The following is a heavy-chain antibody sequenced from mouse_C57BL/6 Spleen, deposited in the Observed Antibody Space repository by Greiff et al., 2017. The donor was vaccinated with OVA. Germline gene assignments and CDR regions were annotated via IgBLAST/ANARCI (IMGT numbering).Heavy chain of an antibody. V-gene: IGHV1-26*01. CDR1: GYTFTDYY. Sequence: EVQLQQSGPELVKPGASVKISCKASGYTFTDYYMNWVKQSHGKSLEWIGDINPNNGGTSYNQKFKGKATLTVDKSSSTAYMELRSLTSEDSAVYYCARPLYDYDEEAFAYWGQGTLVTVSA. D-gene: IGHD2-4*01. J-gene: IGHJ3*01. CDR3: ARPLYDYDEEAFAY. CDR2: INPNNGGT.